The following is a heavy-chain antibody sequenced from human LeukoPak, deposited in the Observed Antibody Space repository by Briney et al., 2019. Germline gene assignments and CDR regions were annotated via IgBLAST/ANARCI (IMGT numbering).Heavy chain of an antibody. CDR1: GFTFSSYW. V-gene: IGHV3-7*01. CDR2: IKQDGSEK. D-gene: IGHD6-13*01. CDR3: APPVIAAAGHSPH. Sequence: PGGSLRLSCAASGFTFSSYWMSWVRQAPGKGLEWVANIKQDGSEKYYVDSVKGRFTISRDNAKNSLYLQMNSLRAEDTAVYYCAPPVIAAAGHSPHWGQGTLVTVSS. J-gene: IGHJ4*02.